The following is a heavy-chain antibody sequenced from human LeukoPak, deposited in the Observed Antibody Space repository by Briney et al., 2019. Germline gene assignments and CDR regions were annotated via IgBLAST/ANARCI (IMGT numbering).Heavy chain of an antibody. J-gene: IGHJ4*02. CDR1: GFTFSSYW. Sequence: HPGGSLRLSCVVSGFTFSSYWMSWVRQAPGKGLEWVANIKQDGSEKYYVDSEKGRFTMSRDNAKNSLYLQMNSLRAEDTAVYYCAARDDCSSTSCSDYWGQGTLVTVSS. V-gene: IGHV3-7*01. CDR2: IKQDGSEK. CDR3: AARDDCSSTSCSDY. D-gene: IGHD2-2*01.